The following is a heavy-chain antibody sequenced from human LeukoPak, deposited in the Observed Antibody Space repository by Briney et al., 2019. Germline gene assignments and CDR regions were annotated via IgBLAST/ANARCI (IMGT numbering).Heavy chain of an antibody. D-gene: IGHD6-13*01. CDR1: GYTFTSYY. CDR2: INPSGGST. CDR3: ARDFSLAAADYYFDY. Sequence: ASVKVSCKASGYTFTSYYMHWVRQAPGQGLEWMGIINPSGGSTSYAQKFQGRVTMTRDMSTSTVYMELSSLRSEDTAVYYRARDFSLAAADYYFDYWGQGTLVTVSS. V-gene: IGHV1-46*01. J-gene: IGHJ4*02.